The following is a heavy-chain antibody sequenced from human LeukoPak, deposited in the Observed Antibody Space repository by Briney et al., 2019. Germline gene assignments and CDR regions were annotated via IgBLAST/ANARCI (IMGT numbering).Heavy chain of an antibody. Sequence: GGSLRLSCAASGFTFSSYSMNWVRQAPGKGLEWVSSISSSSSYIYYADSVKGRFTISRDNAKNSLYLQVNSLRAEDTAVYYCARGSLGSEYQLLSCFDYWGQGTLVTVSS. V-gene: IGHV3-21*01. CDR1: GFTFSSYS. CDR2: ISSSSSYI. J-gene: IGHJ4*02. D-gene: IGHD2-2*01. CDR3: ARGSLGSEYQLLSCFDY.